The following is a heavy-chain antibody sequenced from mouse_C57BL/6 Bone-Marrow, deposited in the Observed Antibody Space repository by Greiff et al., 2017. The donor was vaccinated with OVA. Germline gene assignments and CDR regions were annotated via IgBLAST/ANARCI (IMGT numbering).Heavy chain of an antibody. V-gene: IGHV1-50*01. J-gene: IGHJ1*03. Sequence: QVQLQPGAELVKPGASVKLSCKASGYTFTSYWMQWVKQRPGQGLEWIGEIDPSDSYTNYNQKFKGKATLTVDTSSSTAYMQLSSLTSEDSAVYYCAVGDYYGSSSSWYFDVWGTGTTVTVSS. CDR3: AVGDYYGSSSSWYFDV. D-gene: IGHD1-1*01. CDR1: GYTFTSYW. CDR2: IDPSDSYT.